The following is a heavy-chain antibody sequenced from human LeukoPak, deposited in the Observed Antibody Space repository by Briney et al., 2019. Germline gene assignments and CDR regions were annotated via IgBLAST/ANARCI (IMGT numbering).Heavy chain of an antibody. V-gene: IGHV4-4*07. CDR2: IYTSGST. CDR1: GGSISSYY. D-gene: IGHD3-16*01. Sequence: SETLSLTCTVSGGSISSYYWSWIRQPAGKGLERIGRIYTSGSTNYNPSLKSRVTMSVDTSKNQFSLKLSSVTAADTAVYYCARDQRFEGYYGMDVWGQGTTVTVSS. CDR3: ARDQRFEGYYGMDV. J-gene: IGHJ6*02.